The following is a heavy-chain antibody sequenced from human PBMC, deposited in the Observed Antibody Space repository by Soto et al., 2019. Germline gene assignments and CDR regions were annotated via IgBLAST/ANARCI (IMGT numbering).Heavy chain of an antibody. Sequence: EAQLVESGGGLVQPGGSLRLSCAASGFTFSSYSMNWVRQAPGKGLEWISYISSSSSSIYYADSVQGRFTISRDNAKNSLYLQMNSLRDEDTAVYYRARDSPPGWHFDYWGQGTLVTVSS. V-gene: IGHV3-48*02. CDR2: ISSSSSSI. J-gene: IGHJ4*02. CDR1: GFTFSSYS. CDR3: ARDSPPGWHFDY. D-gene: IGHD6-19*01.